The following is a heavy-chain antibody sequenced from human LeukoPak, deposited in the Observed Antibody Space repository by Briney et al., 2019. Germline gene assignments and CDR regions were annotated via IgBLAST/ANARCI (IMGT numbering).Heavy chain of an antibody. V-gene: IGHV1-3*03. CDR2: INAGNGNT. Sequence: GASVEVSCKASGYTFTSYAMHWVRQAPGQRLEWMGWINAGNGNTKYSQEFQGRVTITRDTSASTAYMELSSLRSEDMAVYYCAREYGVAAAFGAFDIWGQGTMVTVSS. D-gene: IGHD6-13*01. CDR3: AREYGVAAAFGAFDI. J-gene: IGHJ3*02. CDR1: GYTFTSYA.